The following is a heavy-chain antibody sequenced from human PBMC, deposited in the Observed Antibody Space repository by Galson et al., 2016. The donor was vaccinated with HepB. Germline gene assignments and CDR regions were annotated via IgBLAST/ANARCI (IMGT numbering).Heavy chain of an antibody. CDR1: GFVFSNFG. Sequence: SLRLSCAAFGFVFSNFGLSWVRQAPGKGLEWVASISTRRTTYSSDSVQGRFTISRDNSNNTLYLQMNGLRAEDTAVYYCAKERLVRRIFDHWGQGTLLTVSS. CDR3: AKERLVRRIFDH. CDR2: ISTRRTT. D-gene: IGHD1-1*01. V-gene: IGHV3-23*01. J-gene: IGHJ4*02.